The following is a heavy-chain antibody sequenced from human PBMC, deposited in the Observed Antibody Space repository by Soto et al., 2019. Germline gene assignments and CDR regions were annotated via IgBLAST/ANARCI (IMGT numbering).Heavy chain of an antibody. Sequence: EVQLVESGGGLVQPGGSLRLSCAASGLTFSSYWMHWVRQAPGKGLVWVSRINSDGSSTNYADSVKGRFTISRDNAKNTLYMQMNSLRAEDTAVYYCALSYTLTTDYWGQGTLVTVSS. CDR3: ALSYTLTTDY. CDR2: INSDGSST. J-gene: IGHJ4*02. CDR1: GLTFSSYW. V-gene: IGHV3-74*01. D-gene: IGHD3-16*01.